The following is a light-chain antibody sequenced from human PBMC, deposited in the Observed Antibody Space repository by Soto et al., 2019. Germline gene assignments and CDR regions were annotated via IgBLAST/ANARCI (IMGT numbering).Light chain of an antibody. Sequence: QSALTQPPSVSGAPGQRVTISCTGSSSNIGTGYDVHWYQQLPGTAPKLLIYGSSNRPSGVPDRFSGSKSATSASLAITGLQAEDEADYYCQSYDNSLSGNYVFGTGTKVTVL. J-gene: IGLJ1*01. CDR3: QSYDNSLSGNYV. V-gene: IGLV1-40*01. CDR1: SSNIGTGYD. CDR2: GSS.